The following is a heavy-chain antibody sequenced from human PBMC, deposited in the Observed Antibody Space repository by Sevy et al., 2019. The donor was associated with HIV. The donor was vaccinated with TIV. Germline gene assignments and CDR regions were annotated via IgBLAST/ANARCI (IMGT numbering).Heavy chain of an antibody. Sequence: SETLSLTCAVYGGSFSGYYWSWIRQPPGKGLEWIGEISHSGSTNYNPSLKSRVTISVDTSKNQFSLKLSSVTAADTAVYYCARLRLTGTTASYYYYGMDVWGQGTTVTVSS. D-gene: IGHD1-7*01. CDR1: GGSFSGYY. J-gene: IGHJ6*02. CDR2: ISHSGST. CDR3: ARLRLTGTTASYYYYGMDV. V-gene: IGHV4-34*01.